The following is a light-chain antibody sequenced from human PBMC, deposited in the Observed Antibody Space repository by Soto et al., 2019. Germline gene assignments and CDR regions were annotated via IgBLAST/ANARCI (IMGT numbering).Light chain of an antibody. CDR1: SSDVGGYNY. J-gene: IGLJ2*01. CDR2: DVS. Sequence: QTVLTQPASVSGSPGQSITISCTGTSSDVGGYNYVSWYQQHPGKAPKLMIYDVSNRPSGVSNRFSGSKSGNTASLTISGLQAEDEADYYRSSYTSTYVVFGGGTKLTVL. V-gene: IGLV2-14*01. CDR3: SSYTSTYVV.